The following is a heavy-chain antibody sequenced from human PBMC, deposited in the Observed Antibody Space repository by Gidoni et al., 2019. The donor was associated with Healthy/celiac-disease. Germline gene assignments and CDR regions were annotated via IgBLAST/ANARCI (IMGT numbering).Heavy chain of an antibody. Sequence: QVQLVQSGAEVKKPGASVKVSSKASGYTFTSYGISWVRQAHGPGLEWMGWISAYNGNTNYAQKLQGRVTMTTDTSTSTAYMELRSRRADDTAVDYCARTWPRQGWFDHWGQGTLVTVSS. D-gene: IGHD5-12*01. CDR3: ARTWPRQGWFDH. CDR1: GYTFTSYG. J-gene: IGHJ5*02. V-gene: IGHV1-18*01. CDR2: ISAYNGNT.